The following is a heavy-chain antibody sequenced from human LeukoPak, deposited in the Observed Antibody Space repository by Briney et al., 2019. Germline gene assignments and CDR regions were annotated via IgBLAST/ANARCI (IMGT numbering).Heavy chain of an antibody. J-gene: IGHJ4*02. V-gene: IGHV4-59*01. D-gene: IGHD3-3*01. CDR3: ARAPRFTPYYFGY. CDR1: GDSISSSY. Sequence: SETLSLTCSVSGDSISSSYWSWIRQPPGKGLEWIGHIYYTGSTNYNPSLKSRVTISVDTSKNQFSLKLSSVTAADTAVYYCARAPRFTPYYFGYWGQGTLVTVSS. CDR2: IYYTGST.